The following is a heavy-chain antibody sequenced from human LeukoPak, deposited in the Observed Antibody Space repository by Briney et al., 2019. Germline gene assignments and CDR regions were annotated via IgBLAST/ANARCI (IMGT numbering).Heavy chain of an antibody. CDR2: ISYDGSNK. J-gene: IGHJ4*02. D-gene: IGHD6-13*01. V-gene: IGHV3-30-3*01. CDR3: ARDPRAIAAAGNGIFDY. CDR1: GFTFSSYA. Sequence: QPGRSLRLSCAASGFTFSSYAMHWVRQAPGKGLEWVAVISYDGSNKYYADSVKGRFTISRDNSKNTLYLQMNSQRAEDTAVYYCARDPRAIAAAGNGIFDYWGQGNLVTVSS.